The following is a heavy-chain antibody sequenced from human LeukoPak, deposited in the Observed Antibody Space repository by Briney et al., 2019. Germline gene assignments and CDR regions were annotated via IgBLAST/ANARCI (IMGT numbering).Heavy chain of an antibody. V-gene: IGHV3-20*04. CDR1: GFNSGVNFDEFG. J-gene: IGHJ6*02. D-gene: IGHD2-2*01. CDR2: INWNGGST. Sequence: GGSLRLSCAASGFNSGVNFDEFGMNWVRQAPGKGLEWVSGINWNGGSTGYADSVKGRFTISRGNAKNSLYLQMNSLRAEDTAVYYCVRSVVVPAAPPYYYGMDVWGQGTTVTVSS. CDR3: VRSVVVPAAPPYYYGMDV.